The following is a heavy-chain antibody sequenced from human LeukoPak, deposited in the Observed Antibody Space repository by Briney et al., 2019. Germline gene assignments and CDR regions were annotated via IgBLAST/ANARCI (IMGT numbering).Heavy chain of an antibody. Sequence: GGSLRLSCAASGFTFSSYAMHWVRQAPGKGLEWVAVISYDGSNKYYADSVKGRFTISRDNSKNTLYLQMNSLRAEDTAVYYCARHGYSSSWYVASDYYYYYMDVWGKGTTVTVSS. D-gene: IGHD6-13*01. CDR3: ARHGYSSSWYVASDYYYYYMDV. CDR2: ISYDGSNK. J-gene: IGHJ6*03. V-gene: IGHV3-30*04. CDR1: GFTFSSYA.